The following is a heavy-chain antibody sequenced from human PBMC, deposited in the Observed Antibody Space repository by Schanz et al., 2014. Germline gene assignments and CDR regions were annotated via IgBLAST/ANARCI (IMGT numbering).Heavy chain of an antibody. CDR3: ASLYDREYFDY. J-gene: IGHJ4*02. V-gene: IGHV3-23*04. CDR2: ISWNGGTK. CDR1: GITFSRHA. Sequence: EVHLVESGGGLVQPGGSLRLSCAASGITFSRHAMSWVRQAPGKGLEWVSGISWNGGTKDYADSVKGRFTISRDNAKNSLYLQMNSLRAEDTAVYYCASLYDREYFDYWGQGTLVTVSS. D-gene: IGHD2-8*01.